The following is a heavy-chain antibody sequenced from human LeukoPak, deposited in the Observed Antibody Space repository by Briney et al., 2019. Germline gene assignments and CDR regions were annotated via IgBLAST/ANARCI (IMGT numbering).Heavy chain of an antibody. D-gene: IGHD5-12*01. J-gene: IGHJ4*02. CDR2: INHSGST. CDR1: GGSFSGYY. CDR3: ARGRGLRGSNFAY. V-gene: IGHV4-34*01. Sequence: SETLSLTCAVYGGSFSGYYWSWIRQPPGKGLEWIGEINHSGSTNYNPSLKSRVTISVDTSKNQFSLKLSSVTAADTAVYYCARGRGLRGSNFAYWGQGTLVTVSS.